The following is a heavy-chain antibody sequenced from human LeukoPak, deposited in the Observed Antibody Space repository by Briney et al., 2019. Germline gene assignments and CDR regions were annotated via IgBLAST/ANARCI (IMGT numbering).Heavy chain of an antibody. D-gene: IGHD6-6*01. CDR2: ISGSGGSA. CDR3: AKNLAARLRGWFDP. V-gene: IGHV3-23*01. CDR1: GFTFSSYA. J-gene: IGHJ5*02. Sequence: PGGSLRLSCAASGFTFSSYAMSWVRQAPGKGLEWVSAISGSGGSAYYADSVKGRFTISRDNSKNTLYLQMNSLRAEDTAVYYCAKNLAARLRGWFDPWGQGTLVTVSS.